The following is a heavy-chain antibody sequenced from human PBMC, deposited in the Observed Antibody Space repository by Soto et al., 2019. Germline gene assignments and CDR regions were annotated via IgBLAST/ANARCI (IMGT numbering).Heavy chain of an antibody. V-gene: IGHV1-18*01. CDR1: GGTFSSYA. CDR2: IYPGGVNI. Sequence: GASVKVSCKASGGTFSSYAISWVRQAPGQGLEWMGTIYPGGVNIAYAQKFKGRVTMTTDTSTSTAYMELRSLRSDDTAVYYCARNVRSRSLGGCNIDYWGQGTLVTVSS. D-gene: IGHD2-2*02. J-gene: IGHJ4*02. CDR3: ARNVRSRSLGGCNIDY.